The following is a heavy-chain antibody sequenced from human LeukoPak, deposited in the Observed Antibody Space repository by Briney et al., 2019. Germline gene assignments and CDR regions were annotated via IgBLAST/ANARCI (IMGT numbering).Heavy chain of an antibody. D-gene: IGHD1-26*01. J-gene: IGHJ4*02. CDR1: GFSFSNHY. Sequence: PGGSLRLSCAASGFSFSNHYMRWIRQAPGKGLEWVANINEDGSNKWHLGSVKGRFTISRDNAKNSLYLQMNSLRAEDTAVYYCARWAGGHYDYWGQGTLVTVSS. V-gene: IGHV3-7*03. CDR3: ARWAGGHYDY. CDR2: INEDGSNK.